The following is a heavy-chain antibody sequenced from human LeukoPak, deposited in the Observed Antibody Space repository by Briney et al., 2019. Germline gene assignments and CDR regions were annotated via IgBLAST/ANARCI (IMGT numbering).Heavy chain of an antibody. Sequence: ASVTVSCKASGYTFTSYDINWVRQATGQGLEWMGWMNPNSGNTGYAQKFQGRVTMTRNTSISTAYMELSSLRSEDTAVYYCARLHSGWGPYYYYYGMDVWGQGTTVTVSS. V-gene: IGHV1-8*01. J-gene: IGHJ6*02. D-gene: IGHD6-19*01. CDR1: GYTFTSYD. CDR3: ARLHSGWGPYYYYYGMDV. CDR2: MNPNSGNT.